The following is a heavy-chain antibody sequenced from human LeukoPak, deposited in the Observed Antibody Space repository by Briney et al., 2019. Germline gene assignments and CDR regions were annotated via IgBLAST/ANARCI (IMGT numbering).Heavy chain of an antibody. V-gene: IGHV5-51*01. Sequence: GESLKISCKGSGYSFTSYWIGWVRQMPGKGLEWMGIIYPGDSDTRYSPSFQGQVTISADKSISTAYLQWSSLKASDTAMYYCARSNCSSTSCYRRNWFDPWGQGTLVTVSS. D-gene: IGHD2-2*02. CDR3: ARSNCSSTSCYRRNWFDP. J-gene: IGHJ5*02. CDR2: IYPGDSDT. CDR1: GYSFTSYW.